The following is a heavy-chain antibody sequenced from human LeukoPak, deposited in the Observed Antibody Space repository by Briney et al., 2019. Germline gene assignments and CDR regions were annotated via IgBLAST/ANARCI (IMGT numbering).Heavy chain of an antibody. CDR3: ARDRRSWYSSGWFVDY. Sequence: ASVKGSCKASGYTFTSYGIGWVRQAPGQGLEWMGWISAYNGNTNYAQRLQGRVTMTTDTSTSTAYMELRSLRSDDTAVYYCARDRRSWYSSGWFVDYWGQGTLVTVSS. D-gene: IGHD6-19*01. V-gene: IGHV1-18*01. CDR2: ISAYNGNT. CDR1: GYTFTSYG. J-gene: IGHJ4*02.